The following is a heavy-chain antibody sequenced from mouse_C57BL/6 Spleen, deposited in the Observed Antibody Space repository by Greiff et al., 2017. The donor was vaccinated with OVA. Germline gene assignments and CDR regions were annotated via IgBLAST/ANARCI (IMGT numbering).Heavy chain of an antibody. D-gene: IGHD1-1*01. CDR3: ARWGLLAMDD. V-gene: IGHV1-82*01. CDR1: GYAFSSSW. Sequence: LVESGPELVKPGASVKISCKASGYAFSSSWMNWVKPRPVQGLEWIGRIYPGDGDTNYNGKFKGKATLTADKSSSTAYMQLSSLTSEDSAVYFCARWGLLAMDDWGQGTSVTVSS. J-gene: IGHJ4*01. CDR2: IYPGDGDT.